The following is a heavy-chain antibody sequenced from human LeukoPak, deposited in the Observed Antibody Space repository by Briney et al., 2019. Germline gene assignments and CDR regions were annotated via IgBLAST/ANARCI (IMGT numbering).Heavy chain of an antibody. CDR2: IYYSGST. D-gene: IGHD6-19*01. Sequence: PSETLSLTCAVSGGSISSGGYYWSWIRQHPGKGLEWIGYIYYSGSTYYNPSLKSRVTISVDTSKRQFSLKLTSVTAADTAVYYCARDSYSSAWGFRMDVWGQGTTVTVSS. CDR3: ARDSYSSAWGFRMDV. J-gene: IGHJ6*02. V-gene: IGHV4-31*11. CDR1: GGSISSGGYY.